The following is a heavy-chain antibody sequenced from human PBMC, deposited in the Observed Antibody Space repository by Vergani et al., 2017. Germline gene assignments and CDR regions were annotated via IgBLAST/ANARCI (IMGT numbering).Heavy chain of an antibody. V-gene: IGHV3-11*01. Sequence: VQLVESGGGLVQPGGSLRLSCAASGFTFSDYYMSWIRQAPGKGLEWVSYISSSGSTIYYADSVKGRFTISRDNAKNSLYLQMNSLRAEDTAVYYCARDYGPQVAVAGTPTFGYWGQGTLVTVSS. CDR1: GFTFSDYY. CDR3: ARDYGPQVAVAGTPTFGY. D-gene: IGHD6-19*01. J-gene: IGHJ4*02. CDR2: ISSSGSTI.